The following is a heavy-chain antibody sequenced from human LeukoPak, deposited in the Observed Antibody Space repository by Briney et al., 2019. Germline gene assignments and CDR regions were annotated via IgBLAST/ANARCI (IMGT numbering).Heavy chain of an antibody. J-gene: IGHJ4*02. CDR3: ARDVAARLTLFDY. Sequence: GRIYTSGSTNYNPSLKSRATMSVDTSKNQFSLKLSSVTAADTAVYYCARDVAARLTLFDYWGQGTLVTVSS. CDR2: IYTSGST. V-gene: IGHV4-4*07. D-gene: IGHD6-6*01.